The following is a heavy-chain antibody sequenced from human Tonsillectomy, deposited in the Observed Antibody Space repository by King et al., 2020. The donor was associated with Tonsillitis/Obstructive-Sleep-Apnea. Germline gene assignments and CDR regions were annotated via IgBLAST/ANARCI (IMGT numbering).Heavy chain of an antibody. V-gene: IGHV1-18*01. CDR2: ISAYNGDT. J-gene: IGHJ4*02. D-gene: IGHD3-22*01. CDR3: ARDSRSHYYATSGYYTFDY. Sequence: VQLVESGAEVKKPGASVKVSCTASGYTFTTYGISWVRQAPGQGLEWMGWISAYNGDTNYAQKLEGRVTMTTDTSTSTAYMEMRSLRSDDTAVYYCARDSRSHYYATSGYYTFDYWGQGTLVTVSS. CDR1: GYTFTTYG.